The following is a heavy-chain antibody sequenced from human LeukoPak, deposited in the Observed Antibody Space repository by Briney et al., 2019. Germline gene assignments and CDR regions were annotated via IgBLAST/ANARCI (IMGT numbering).Heavy chain of an antibody. CDR1: GYTFTTYG. Sequence: ASVKVSCTASGYTFTTYGITWVRQAPGQGLEWVGWISVYNGNTNYAQNLQDRVTMTTDTSTNTAYMELRSLRSDDTAVYYCARVNYYDSGSTNWFDPWAREPWSPSPQ. V-gene: IGHV1-18*01. CDR2: ISVYNGNT. CDR3: ARVNYYDSGSTNWFDP. J-gene: IGHJ5*02. D-gene: IGHD3-10*01.